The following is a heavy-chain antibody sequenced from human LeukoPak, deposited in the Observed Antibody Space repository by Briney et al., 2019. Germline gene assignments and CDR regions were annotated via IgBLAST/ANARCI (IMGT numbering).Heavy chain of an antibody. CDR1: GYTFTSYG. CDR3: ARGLTTVSNY. CDR2: ISAYNGNT. J-gene: IGHJ4*02. D-gene: IGHD4-17*01. Sequence: ASVKVSCKASGYTFTSYGISWVRPAPGQGVDGMGWISAYNGNTNYAQKLQGRVTMNTDTSTSTAYMELRSLRSDDTAVYYCARGLTTVSNYWGQGTLVTVSS. V-gene: IGHV1-18*01.